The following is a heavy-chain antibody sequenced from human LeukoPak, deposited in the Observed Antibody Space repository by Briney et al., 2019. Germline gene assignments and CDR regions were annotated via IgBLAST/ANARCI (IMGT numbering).Heavy chain of an antibody. J-gene: IGHJ4*02. CDR2: INHSGST. D-gene: IGHD3-22*01. Sequence: PSETLSRTCAVYGGSFSGYYWSWIRQPPGKGLVWIGEINHSGSTNYNPSLKSRVTISVDTSKNQFSLKLSSVTAADTAVYYCVPLGPDSSGVTRDYFDYWGQGTLVTVSS. CDR1: GGSFSGYY. CDR3: VPLGPDSSGVTRDYFDY. V-gene: IGHV4-34*01.